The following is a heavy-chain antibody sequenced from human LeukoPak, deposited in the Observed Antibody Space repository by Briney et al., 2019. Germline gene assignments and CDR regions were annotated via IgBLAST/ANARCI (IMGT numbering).Heavy chain of an antibody. CDR1: GFTFSSYS. CDR2: ISSSSSYI. D-gene: IGHD1-26*01. Sequence: GGSLRLSCAASGFTFSSYSMNWVRQAPGKGLEWVSSISSSSSYIYYADSVKGRFTISRDNAKNSLYLQMNSLRAGDTAVYYCARRYSGSYFLWYYYGMDVWGQGTTVTVSS. V-gene: IGHV3-21*01. J-gene: IGHJ6*02. CDR3: ARRYSGSYFLWYYYGMDV.